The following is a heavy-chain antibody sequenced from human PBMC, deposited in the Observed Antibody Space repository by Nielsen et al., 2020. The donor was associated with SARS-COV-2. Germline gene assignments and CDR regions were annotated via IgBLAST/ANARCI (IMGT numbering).Heavy chain of an antibody. CDR1: GGSISSYY. Sequence: SETLSLTCTVSGGSISSYYWGWIRQPPGKGLEWIGSIYYSGSTYYNPSLKSRVTISVDTSKNQFSLKLSSVTAADTAVYYCARAAGWGWLQAIPPEFDYWGQGTLVTVSS. D-gene: IGHD5-24*01. V-gene: IGHV4-39*01. CDR3: ARAAGWGWLQAIPPEFDY. CDR2: IYYSGST. J-gene: IGHJ4*02.